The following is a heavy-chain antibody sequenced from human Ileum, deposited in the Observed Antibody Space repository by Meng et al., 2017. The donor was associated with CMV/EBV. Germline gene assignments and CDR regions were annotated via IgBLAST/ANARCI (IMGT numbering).Heavy chain of an antibody. J-gene: IGHJ5*02. CDR2: IHPTGTT. Sequence: PSVTLSLPLNVTGDSVTTCYRLWLRQPAGKGVELIRSIHPTGTTDYNPSLRSRVSMSLNKSKNQFSRKLTSVTAAETAVYYCARAAARGVPVDLWGQGTLVTVSS. CDR1: GDSVTTCY. D-gene: IGHD3-10*01. V-gene: IGHV4-4*07. CDR3: ARAAARGVPVDL.